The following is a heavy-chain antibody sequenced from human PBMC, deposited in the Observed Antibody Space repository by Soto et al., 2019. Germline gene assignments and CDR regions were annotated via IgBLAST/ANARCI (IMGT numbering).Heavy chain of an antibody. CDR1: GYTLTSYY. J-gene: IGHJ4*02. Sequence: ASVKVSCKASGYTLTSYYMHWVRQAPGQGLEWMGIINPNSGSTNYAQKFQGRVTMTRDTSTSTVYMELSSLRSEDTAVYYCARVEGFDSSGFFFGHWGQGSPVTVSS. CDR3: ARVEGFDSSGFFFGH. V-gene: IGHV1-46*01. CDR2: INPNSGST. D-gene: IGHD3-22*01.